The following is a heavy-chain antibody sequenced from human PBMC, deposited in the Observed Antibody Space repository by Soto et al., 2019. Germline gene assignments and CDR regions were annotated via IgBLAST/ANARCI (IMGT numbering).Heavy chain of an antibody. D-gene: IGHD2-2*01. J-gene: IGHJ4*02. V-gene: IGHV3-33*01. CDR1: GFTFSSYG. CDR2: IWYDGSNK. CDR3: ATAYCSSTSCSSATLFDY. Sequence: GGSLRLSCAASGFTFSSYGMHWVRQAPGKGLEWVAVIWYDGSNKYYADSVKGRFTISRDNSKNTLYLQMNSLRAEDTAVYYCATAYCSSTSCSSATLFDYWGQGTLVTVSS.